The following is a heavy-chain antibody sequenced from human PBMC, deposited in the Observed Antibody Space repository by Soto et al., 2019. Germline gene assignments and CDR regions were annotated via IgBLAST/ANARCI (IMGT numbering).Heavy chain of an antibody. V-gene: IGHV3-7*03. CDR2: IKQDGSEK. J-gene: IGHJ5*02. D-gene: IGHD2-8*02. CDR1: EFTFSNYW. Sequence: QPGGSLRLSCVASEFTFSNYWMSWVRQAPGKGLEWVANIKQDGSEKYYADSVKGRFTISRDNAKNSLSLQMNSLRAEDTAMYFCARDSGFCTGGACRWFDPWGRGTLVTVSS. CDR3: ARDSGFCTGGACRWFDP.